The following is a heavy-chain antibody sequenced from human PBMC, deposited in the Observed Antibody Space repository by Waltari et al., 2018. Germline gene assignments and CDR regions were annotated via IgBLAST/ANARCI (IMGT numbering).Heavy chain of an antibody. J-gene: IGHJ4*02. CDR2: IWYDGSNK. CDR1: GFTFSSYG. CDR3: AREINGDFPFDY. Sequence: QVQLVASGGGVVQPGRSLRLSCAAAGFTFSSYGMHWVRQAPGKGLEWVAVIWYDGSNKYYADSVKGRFTISRDNSKNTLYLQMNSLRAEDTAVYYCAREINGDFPFDYWGQGTLVTVSS. V-gene: IGHV3-33*01. D-gene: IGHD4-17*01.